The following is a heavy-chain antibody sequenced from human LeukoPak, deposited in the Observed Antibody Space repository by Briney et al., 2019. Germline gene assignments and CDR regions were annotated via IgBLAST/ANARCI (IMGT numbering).Heavy chain of an antibody. CDR2: ISTSTTYI. D-gene: IGHD2-21*01. CDR1: GFTFSSYS. J-gene: IGHJ4*02. V-gene: IGHV3-21*01. Sequence: GGSLRLSCAASGFTFSSYSMNWVRQAPGKGLEWVSSISTSTTYIYYADSVKGRFTISRDNAKNSLYLQMNSLRAEDTVVYYCVRDNPRCCGVIPSNIDDYWGQGTLVTVSS. CDR3: VRDNPRCCGVIPSNIDDY.